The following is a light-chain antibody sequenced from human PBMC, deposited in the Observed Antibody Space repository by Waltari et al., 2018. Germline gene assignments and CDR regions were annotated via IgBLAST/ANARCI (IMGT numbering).Light chain of an antibody. J-gene: IGKJ1*01. V-gene: IGKV1-16*01. CDR1: QGINNN. Sequence: DIQMTQSPSSLSPSVGDRVTITRQASQGINNNLAWYQQKPGKVPNLLIYKASTLQSGVPSRYSGRGSRTDFTLTIGSLQPEDFATYYCQHGYGSPWTCGQGTKVEVK. CDR3: QHGYGSPWT. CDR2: KAS.